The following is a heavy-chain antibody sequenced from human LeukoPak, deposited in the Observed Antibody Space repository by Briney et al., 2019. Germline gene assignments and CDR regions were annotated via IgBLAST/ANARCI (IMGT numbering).Heavy chain of an antibody. CDR1: GGSISSHY. J-gene: IGHJ4*02. D-gene: IGHD3-22*01. V-gene: IGHV4-59*11. CDR3: ARVRKYYDGSGYGSFDY. CDR2: IYYSGST. Sequence: SETLSLTCTVSGGSISSHYWSWLRQPPGKGLEWIGYIYYSGSTNYNPSLKSRVTISVDTSKNQFSLKLSSVTAADTAVYYCARVRKYYDGSGYGSFDYWSQGTLVTVSS.